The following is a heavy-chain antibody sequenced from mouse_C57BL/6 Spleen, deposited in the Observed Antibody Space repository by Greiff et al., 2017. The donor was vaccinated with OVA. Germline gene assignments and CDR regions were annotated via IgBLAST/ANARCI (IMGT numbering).Heavy chain of an antibody. CDR2: IDPSDSYT. CDR1: GYTFTSYW. V-gene: IGHV1-69*01. Sequence: VQLQQPGAELVMPGASVKLSCKASGYTFTSYWMHWVKQRPGQGLEWIGEIDPSDSYTNYNQKFKGKSTLTVDKSSSTAYMQLSSLTSEDSAVYYCARSNWDSNWYFDVWGTGTTDTVSS. J-gene: IGHJ1*03. CDR3: ARSNWDSNWYFDV. D-gene: IGHD4-1*01.